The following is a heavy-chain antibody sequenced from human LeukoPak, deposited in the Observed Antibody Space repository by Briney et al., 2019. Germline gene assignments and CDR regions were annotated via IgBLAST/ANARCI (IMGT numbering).Heavy chain of an antibody. Sequence: GGSLRLSCAASGFTFSSYAMSWVRQAPGKGLEWVSAISGSGGSTYYADSVKGRFTISRDNSKNTLYLQTNSLRAEVTAVYYCAKDLKGDIVQWFDPWGDRTLVSVSS. CDR3: AKDLKGDIVQWFDP. J-gene: IGHJ5*02. V-gene: IGHV3-23*01. D-gene: IGHD2-8*01. CDR2: ISGSGGST. CDR1: GFTFSSYA.